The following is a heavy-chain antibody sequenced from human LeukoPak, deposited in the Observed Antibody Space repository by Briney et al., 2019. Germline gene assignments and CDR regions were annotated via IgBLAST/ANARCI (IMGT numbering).Heavy chain of an antibody. CDR1: GFTFSSSA. Sequence: ASVKVSCKASGFTFSSSAMQWVRQARGQRLEWIGWIVVGSGNTNYAQKFQERVTITRDMSTSTAYMELSSLRSEDTAEYYCAARHGSGSYYNIWGQGTLVTVSS. CDR3: AARHGSGSYYNI. D-gene: IGHD3-10*01. CDR2: IVVGSGNT. J-gene: IGHJ4*02. V-gene: IGHV1-58*02.